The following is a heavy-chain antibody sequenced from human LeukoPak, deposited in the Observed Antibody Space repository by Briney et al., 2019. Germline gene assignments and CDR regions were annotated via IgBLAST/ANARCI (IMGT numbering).Heavy chain of an antibody. CDR2: IQYDGSKR. J-gene: IGHJ4*02. D-gene: IGHD6-19*01. Sequence: PGGSLRLSCVASTFTFSSYGMHWVRQAPGKGREWVAFIQYDGSKRYYSDSVKDRFTISRDNSKNTLYLQMNNLRPDDTALYFCANTMYSSAWSPFDYWGRGTLVTVSS. CDR1: TFTFSSYG. CDR3: ANTMYSSAWSPFDY. V-gene: IGHV3-30*02.